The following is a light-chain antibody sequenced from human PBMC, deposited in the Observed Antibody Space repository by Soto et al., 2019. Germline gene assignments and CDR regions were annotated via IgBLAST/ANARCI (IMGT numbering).Light chain of an antibody. CDR1: QSVGRY. CDR3: QQRSDWPST. Sequence: PGDRATLSCSASQSVGRYLGWYQQRPGQAPRLLIYDASNRATRIPARFSGSGSGTDFTLTISSLEPEDFAVYYCQQRSDWPSTFGGGTKVEIK. J-gene: IGKJ4*01. V-gene: IGKV3-11*01. CDR2: DAS.